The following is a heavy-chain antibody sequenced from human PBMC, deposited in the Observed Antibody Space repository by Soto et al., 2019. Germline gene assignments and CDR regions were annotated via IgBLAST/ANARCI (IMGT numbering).Heavy chain of an antibody. J-gene: IGHJ6*03. V-gene: IGHV6-1*01. Sequence: QVQLQESGPGLVKSSQTLSLTCAISGASVSSNSAAWNWIRLSPSRGLEWLARTYYRSRWYNDYAVSVRSRITVNPDTSKNQFSLQLTSVTPEDTAVYYCAGTTSHQWYYMDVWGKGTTVTVSS. CDR3: AGTTSHQWYYMDV. D-gene: IGHD1-7*01. CDR1: GASVSSNSAA. CDR2: TYYRSRWYN.